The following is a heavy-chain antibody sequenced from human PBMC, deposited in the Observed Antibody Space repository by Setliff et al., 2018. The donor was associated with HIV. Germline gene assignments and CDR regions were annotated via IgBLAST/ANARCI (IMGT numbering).Heavy chain of an antibody. Sequence: WIRQPPGKGLEWVANIKQAGSEKYYVGSVKGRFTISRDNANNSPYLQMNSLRAEDTAIYYCAKRLADSNTWYHLDSWGQGTLVTVSS. D-gene: IGHD6-13*01. V-gene: IGHV3-7*03. CDR3: AKRLADSNTWYHLDS. CDR2: IKQAGSEK. J-gene: IGHJ4*02.